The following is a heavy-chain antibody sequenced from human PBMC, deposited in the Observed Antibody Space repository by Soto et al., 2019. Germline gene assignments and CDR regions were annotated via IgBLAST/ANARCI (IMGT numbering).Heavy chain of an antibody. CDR1: GGSLSGATYS. Sequence: SETLSLTCGVSGGSLSGATYSWNWIRQPPGKGLGWIGYIFPSGTTYYNPSLKSRVTISIDVSKNQFSLSLRSLTAADTAVYYCARSREFDYWSQGTLVTVSS. V-gene: IGHV4-30-2*01. CDR2: IFPSGTT. CDR3: ARSREFDY. J-gene: IGHJ4*02.